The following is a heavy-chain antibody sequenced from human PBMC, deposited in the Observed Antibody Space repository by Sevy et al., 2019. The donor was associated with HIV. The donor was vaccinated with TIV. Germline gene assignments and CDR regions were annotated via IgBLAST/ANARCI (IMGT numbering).Heavy chain of an antibody. V-gene: IGHV1-18*01. Sequence: ASVNVSCTASGYTFTSYGISWVRQAPGQGLEWMGWISAYNGNTNYAQKLQGRVTLTTDTSTSTAYMELRSLRSDDTAVYYCARGYYDFWSGYYRRDAFDIWGQGTMVTVSS. D-gene: IGHD3-3*01. CDR2: ISAYNGNT. CDR3: ARGYYDFWSGYYRRDAFDI. J-gene: IGHJ3*02. CDR1: GYTFTSYG.